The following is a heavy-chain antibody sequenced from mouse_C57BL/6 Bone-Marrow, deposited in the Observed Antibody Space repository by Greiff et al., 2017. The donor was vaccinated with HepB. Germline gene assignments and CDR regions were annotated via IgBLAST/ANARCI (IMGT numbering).Heavy chain of an antibody. CDR1: GFSLTSYG. J-gene: IGHJ3*01. D-gene: IGHD1-1*01. CDR2: IWRGGST. V-gene: IGHV2-5*01. Sequence: VQLQQSGPGLVQPSQSLSITCTVSGFSLTSYGVHWVRQSPGKGLEWLGVIWRGGSTDYNAAFMSRLSITKDNSQSQVFFKMNSLQADDTAIYYCAKNYYGSRGWFAYWGQGTLVTVSA. CDR3: AKNYYGSRGWFAY.